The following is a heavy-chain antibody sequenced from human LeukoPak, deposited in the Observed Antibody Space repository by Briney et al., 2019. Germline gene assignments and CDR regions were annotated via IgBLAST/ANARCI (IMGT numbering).Heavy chain of an antibody. J-gene: IGHJ4*02. Sequence: ASVKVSCKASGYTFTSYGISWVRQAPGQRLEWMGWISAYNGNTNYAQKLQGRVTMTTDTSTSTAYMELRSLRSDDTAVYYCARVGLTYYYDSSGYSYFDYWGQGTLVTVSS. CDR1: GYTFTSYG. CDR2: ISAYNGNT. CDR3: ARVGLTYYYDSSGYSYFDY. D-gene: IGHD3-22*01. V-gene: IGHV1-18*01.